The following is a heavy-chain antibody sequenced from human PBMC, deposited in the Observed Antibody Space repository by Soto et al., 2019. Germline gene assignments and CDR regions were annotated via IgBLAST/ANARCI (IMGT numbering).Heavy chain of an antibody. CDR1: GGSISSYY. J-gene: IGHJ5*02. CDR3: ARRLPYGGNSA. CDR2: IYYSGST. Sequence: PSETLSLTCTVSGGSISSYYWSWIRQPPGKGLEWIGYIYYSGSTNSNNPSLKSRVAISVDTSKNEFSLKLSSVTAADTAVYYCARRLPYGGNSAWGQGTLVTVPQ. D-gene: IGHD2-21*02. V-gene: IGHV4-59*08.